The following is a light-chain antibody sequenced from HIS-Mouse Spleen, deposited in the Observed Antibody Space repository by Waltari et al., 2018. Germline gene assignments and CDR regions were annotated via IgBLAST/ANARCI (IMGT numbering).Light chain of an antibody. CDR3: CSYAGSYTFEVV. Sequence: QPRSVSGSPGQSVTISCTGTSSDVGGYNYVSWYQQHPGKAPKLMIYDVSKRPSGVPDRFSGSKSGNTASLTISGLQAEDEADYYCCSYAGSYTFEVVFGGGTKLTVL. CDR1: SSDVGGYNY. CDR2: DVS. V-gene: IGLV2-11*01. J-gene: IGLJ2*01.